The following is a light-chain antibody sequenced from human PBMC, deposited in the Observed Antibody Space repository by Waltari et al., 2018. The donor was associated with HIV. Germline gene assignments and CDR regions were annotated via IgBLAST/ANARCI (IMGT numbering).Light chain of an antibody. CDR3: ASYISSASPE. CDR1: SSDLRDYNS. Sequence: QSALTQPASVSGSPGQSLTIPCAGTSSDLRDYNSVSWYQQHPGEIPKVIIYDVSKRPSGGARRFAGSISSNAASLIISGLQPEDEADYFCASYISSASPEFGGGTKVSVL. V-gene: IGLV2-14*03. J-gene: IGLJ3*02. CDR2: DVS.